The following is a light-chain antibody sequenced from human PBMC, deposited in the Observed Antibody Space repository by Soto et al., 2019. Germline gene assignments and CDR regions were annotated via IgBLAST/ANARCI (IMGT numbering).Light chain of an antibody. CDR1: RDIGSD. CDR2: AAS. Sequence: ATQMTQSPSCLSASVGDRITITCRASRDIGSDLSWYHQKPGKAPTLLIYAASNLQSGVPSRFSGSGFGTEFTLTISSLQPDDSATYYCQNYNDYSRTFGQGTKVDI. CDR3: QNYNDYSRT. J-gene: IGKJ1*01. V-gene: IGKV1-6*01.